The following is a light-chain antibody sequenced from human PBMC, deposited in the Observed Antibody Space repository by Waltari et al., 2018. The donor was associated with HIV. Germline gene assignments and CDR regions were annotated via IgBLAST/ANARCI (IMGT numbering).Light chain of an antibody. J-gene: IGLJ3*02. CDR2: EVS. CDR3: SSLTNSATLSVL. V-gene: IGLV2-14*01. CDR1: SSDIGYYNY. Sequence: QFALTQPASVSGSPGQSITISCTGSSSDIGYYNYVSWYQQHPGKAPKLIIYEVSNRPSGRSSRFSGSKSGNTASLTISGRQAEDEADYFCSSLTNSATLSVLFGGGTQLTVL.